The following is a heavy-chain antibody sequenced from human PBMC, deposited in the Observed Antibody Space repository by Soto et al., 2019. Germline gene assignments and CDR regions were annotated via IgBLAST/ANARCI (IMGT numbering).Heavy chain of an antibody. CDR1: GGTFSSYA. V-gene: IGHV1-69*12. CDR3: ARDAGVYGYSPFDY. D-gene: IGHD4-4*01. CDR2: IIPIFGTA. Sequence: QVQLVQSGAEVKKPGSSVKVSCKASGGTFSSYAISWVRQAPGQGLEWMGGIIPIFGTANYAQQFQGRVTIAADGTTSPAYMALRSLRSEDTPVYYCARDAGVYGYSPFDYWGQGTLVTVSS. J-gene: IGHJ4*02.